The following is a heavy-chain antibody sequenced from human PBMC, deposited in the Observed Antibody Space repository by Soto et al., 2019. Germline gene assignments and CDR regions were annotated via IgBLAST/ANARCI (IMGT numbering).Heavy chain of an antibody. Sequence: QVPLVQSGGEVKKPGASVKVSCKASGYIFNSFGISWVRQAPGQGLEWMGGIIPIFGTANYAQKFQGRVTITADESTSTAYMELSSLRSEDTAVYYCARAGRIAAAVYYWGQGTLVTVSS. J-gene: IGHJ4*02. D-gene: IGHD6-13*01. V-gene: IGHV1-69*13. CDR3: ARAGRIAAAVYY. CDR2: IIPIFGTA. CDR1: GYIFNSFG.